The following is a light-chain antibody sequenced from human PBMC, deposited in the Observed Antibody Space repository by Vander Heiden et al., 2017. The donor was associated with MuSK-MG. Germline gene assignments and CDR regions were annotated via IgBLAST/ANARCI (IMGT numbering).Light chain of an antibody. CDR3: QQRNSWPRT. J-gene: IGKJ2*01. CDR1: QSVGRS. Sequence: DILLTQSPATLSLSPGERATLSCRASQSVGRSLAWYRQKPGQAPSLLIYDAFSWATGIPARFSGSGSGTDFTLTISSLEPEDFAVYYCQQRNSWPRTFGQGTKVEIK. CDR2: DAF. V-gene: IGKV3-11*01.